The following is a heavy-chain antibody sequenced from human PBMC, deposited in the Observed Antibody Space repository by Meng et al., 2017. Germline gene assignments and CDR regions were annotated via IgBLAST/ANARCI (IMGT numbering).Heavy chain of an antibody. CDR2: ISGAGSIT. Sequence: VELAASGGGLVRPGGSRSISCGVSGFTFNNYWMHWVRQVPGKGLVWVSRISGAGSITNYADSVKGRFTISRDNAKNTLYLQMNSLRPEDTAVYYCLDEAPRSDYWGQGSLVTVSS. CDR3: LDEAPRSDY. J-gene: IGHJ4*02. V-gene: IGHV3-74*01. CDR1: GFTFNNYW. D-gene: IGHD1-1*01.